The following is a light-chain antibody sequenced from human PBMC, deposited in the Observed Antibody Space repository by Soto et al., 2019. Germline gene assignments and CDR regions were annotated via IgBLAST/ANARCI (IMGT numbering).Light chain of an antibody. CDR2: EVS. Sequence: QSVLTQPASVSGSPGQSITISCTGTSSDVGGYNYLSWYQQHPGKAPKLMIYEVSNRPSGGSHRFSGSKSGNTASLTISGLQAEYEADYYCSSYTSSSTLYVFGTGTNVTVL. J-gene: IGLJ1*01. CDR3: SSYTSSSTLYV. CDR1: SSDVGGYNY. V-gene: IGLV2-14*01.